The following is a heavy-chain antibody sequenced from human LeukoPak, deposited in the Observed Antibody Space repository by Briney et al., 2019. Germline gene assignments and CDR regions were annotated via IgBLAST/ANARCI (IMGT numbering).Heavy chain of an antibody. D-gene: IGHD3-22*01. CDR1: GFTFSSYA. V-gene: IGHV3-23*01. Sequence: GGSLRLSCAASGFTFSSYAMSWVRQAPGKGLEWVSAISGSGGSTYYADSVKGRFTISRDNSKNTVYLQMNSLRAEDTAVYYCAKGPYYDSSGYEGHWGQGTLVTVSS. J-gene: IGHJ4*02. CDR2: ISGSGGST. CDR3: AKGPYYDSSGYEGH.